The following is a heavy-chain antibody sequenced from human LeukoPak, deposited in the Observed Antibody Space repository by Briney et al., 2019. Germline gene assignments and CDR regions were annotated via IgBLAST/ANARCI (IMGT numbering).Heavy chain of an antibody. Sequence: PSETLSLTCTVSGGSISSNYWSWIRQPPGKGLEWIGFFRSGGSTNYNPSLKSRVTISVDTSKNQFSLKLSSVTAADTAVYYCARDVTPATVWGQGTLVTVS. CDR3: ARDVTPATV. V-gene: IGHV4-59*01. D-gene: IGHD3-16*01. CDR2: FRSGGST. J-gene: IGHJ4*02. CDR1: GGSISSNY.